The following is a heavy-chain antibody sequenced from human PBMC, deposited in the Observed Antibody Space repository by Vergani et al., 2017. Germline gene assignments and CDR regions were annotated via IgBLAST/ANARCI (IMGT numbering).Heavy chain of an antibody. J-gene: IGHJ6*03. CDR1: GGTFSSYA. Sequence: QVQLVQSGAEVKKPGSSVKVSCKASGGTFSSYAISWVRQAPGQGLEWRGGIIPIFGTANYAQKFQGRVTITADDSTRTAYMELSSLRSEDTAVYYCARDSSSWLGYYYYMDVWGKGTTVTVSS. CDR2: IIPIFGTA. V-gene: IGHV1-69*01. CDR3: ARDSSSWLGYYYYMDV. D-gene: IGHD6-13*01.